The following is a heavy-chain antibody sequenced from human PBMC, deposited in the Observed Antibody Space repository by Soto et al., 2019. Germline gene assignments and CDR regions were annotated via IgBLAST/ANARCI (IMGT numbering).Heavy chain of an antibody. Sequence: GGSVKVSCKASGYTFTSYDINWVRQATGQGLEWMGWMNPNSGNTGYAQKFQGRVTMTRNTSISTAYMELSSLRSEDTAVYHCARGLGYSYSYYYYYMDVWGKGTTVTVSS. D-gene: IGHD5-18*01. CDR3: ARGLGYSYSYYYYYMDV. CDR2: MNPNSGNT. V-gene: IGHV1-8*01. CDR1: GYTFTSYD. J-gene: IGHJ6*03.